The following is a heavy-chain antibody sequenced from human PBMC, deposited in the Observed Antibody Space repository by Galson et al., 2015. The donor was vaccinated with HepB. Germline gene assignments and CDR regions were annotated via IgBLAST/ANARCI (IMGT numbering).Heavy chain of an antibody. Sequence: SVKVSCKASGGTLSSYAISWVRQAPGQGLEWMGGIIPIFGTANYAQKFQGRVTITADESTSTAYMELSSLRSEDTAVYYCASPSYYYDSSGYYYVDGIDYWGQGTLVTVSS. CDR1: GGTLSSYA. J-gene: IGHJ4*02. CDR2: IIPIFGTA. CDR3: ASPSYYYDSSGYYYVDGIDY. D-gene: IGHD3-22*01. V-gene: IGHV1-69*13.